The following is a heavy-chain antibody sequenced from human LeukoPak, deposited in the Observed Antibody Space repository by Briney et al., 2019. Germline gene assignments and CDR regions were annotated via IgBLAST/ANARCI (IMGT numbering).Heavy chain of an antibody. J-gene: IGHJ6*03. Sequence: ASVKASCKASGGTFSSYAISWVRQAPGQGLEWMGGIIPIFGTANYAQKFQGRVTITTDESTSTAYMELSSLRSEDTAVYYCARGHDYGNLFNMDVWGKGTTVTVSS. CDR3: ARGHDYGNLFNMDV. D-gene: IGHD4-11*01. CDR1: GGTFSSYA. CDR2: IIPIFGTA. V-gene: IGHV1-69*05.